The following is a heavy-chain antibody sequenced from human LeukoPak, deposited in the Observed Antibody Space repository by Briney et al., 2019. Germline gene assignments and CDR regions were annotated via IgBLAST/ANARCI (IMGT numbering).Heavy chain of an antibody. D-gene: IGHD5-18*01. CDR3: ARERGTAKYYFDY. CDR1: GFTFSSYW. Sequence: PGGSLGLSCAASGFTFSSYWMHWVRQAPGKGLVWVSRINSDGSSTSYADSVKGRFTISRDNAKNTLYLQMNSLRAEDTAVYYCARERGTAKYYFDYWGQGTLVTVSS. V-gene: IGHV3-74*01. J-gene: IGHJ4*02. CDR2: INSDGSST.